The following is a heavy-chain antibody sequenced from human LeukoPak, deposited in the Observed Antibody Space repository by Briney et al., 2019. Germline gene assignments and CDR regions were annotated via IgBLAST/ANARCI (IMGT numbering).Heavy chain of an antibody. CDR3: ARSLPYGTTWYGRSDF. V-gene: IGHV3-30*03. CDR2: ISYDGSNK. CDR1: GFTFSSYA. J-gene: IGHJ4*02. D-gene: IGHD6-13*01. Sequence: PGGSLRLSCAASGFTFSSYAMYWVSQAPGKGLEWVALISYDGSNKNYADSVKGRFTISRDNAMNSLYLQMNSLRAEDTAIYYCARSLPYGTTWYGRSDFWGQGTLVTVSS.